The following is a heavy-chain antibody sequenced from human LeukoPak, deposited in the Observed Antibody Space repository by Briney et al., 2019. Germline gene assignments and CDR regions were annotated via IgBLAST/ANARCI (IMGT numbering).Heavy chain of an antibody. V-gene: IGHV4-59*08. CDR2: IYYSGST. CDR3: ARHHPYGGYGDYGMDV. J-gene: IGHJ6*02. D-gene: IGHD5-12*01. CDR1: GASIRNYY. Sequence: NASETLSLTCTVSGASIRNYYWSWIRQSPGKGLEWIGYIYYSGSTNYNPSLESRVAMSVDTSKNQFSLRLSSVTAADTAIYYCARHHPYGGYGDYGMDVWGQGTTVTVSS.